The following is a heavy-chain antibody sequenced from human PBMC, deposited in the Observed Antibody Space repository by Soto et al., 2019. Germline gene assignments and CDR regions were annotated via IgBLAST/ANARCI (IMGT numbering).Heavy chain of an antibody. D-gene: IGHD6-19*01. CDR3: ARGRISVAVHYSFDL. Sequence: EVQLVESGGGLIQTGVSLRLSCTASGFTGSSNYMSWVRQAPGNGLAWVSVIYTGGYTYYADSVKGRFTIYRDTSKYTMSLQMTILRDEDTAGYFCARGRISVAVHYSFDLCGPGTLVTVSS. CDR2: IYTGGYT. CDR1: GFTGSSNY. J-gene: IGHJ4*02. V-gene: IGHV3-53*01.